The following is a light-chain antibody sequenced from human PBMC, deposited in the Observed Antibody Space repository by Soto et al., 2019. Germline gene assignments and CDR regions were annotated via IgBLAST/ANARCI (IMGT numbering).Light chain of an antibody. J-gene: IGLJ1*01. CDR2: DVS. V-gene: IGLV2-14*01. Sequence: QSVLTQPASVSGSPGQSITISCTGTSSDVGGYNYVSWYQQHPGKAPKLMIYDVSNRPSGVSNRFSGSKSGNTASLTISGRQAEDEADYYCSSYTSSSTLGVFGTGTKVTFL. CDR3: SSYTSSSTLGV. CDR1: SSDVGGYNY.